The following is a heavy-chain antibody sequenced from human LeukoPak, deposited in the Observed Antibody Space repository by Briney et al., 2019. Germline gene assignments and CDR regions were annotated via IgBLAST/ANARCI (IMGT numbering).Heavy chain of an antibody. CDR3: ARGLRDSYGET. CDR1: GLTVSINY. V-gene: IGHV3-53*01. Sequence: GGSLRLSCAASGLTVSINYMSWVRQAPEKGLEWVSLIYSGGTTYYADSVKGRFTISRDNAKNSLYLQMNSLRAEDTAVYYCARGLRDSYGETWGQGTLVTVSS. J-gene: IGHJ5*02. CDR2: IYSGGTT. D-gene: IGHD5-18*01.